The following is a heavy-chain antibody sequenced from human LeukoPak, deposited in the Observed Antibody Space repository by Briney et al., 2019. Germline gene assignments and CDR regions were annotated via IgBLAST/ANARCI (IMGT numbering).Heavy chain of an antibody. Sequence: GGSLRLSCAASGFTFSSYSMNWVRQAPGKGLEWVSYISSSGSTIYYSDSVKGRFTISRDNAKNSLCLQMNSLRDEDTAVYYCARDLNLSYWGQGTLVTVSS. D-gene: IGHD2/OR15-2a*01. J-gene: IGHJ4*02. CDR2: ISSSGSTI. V-gene: IGHV3-48*02. CDR3: ARDLNLSY. CDR1: GFTFSSYS.